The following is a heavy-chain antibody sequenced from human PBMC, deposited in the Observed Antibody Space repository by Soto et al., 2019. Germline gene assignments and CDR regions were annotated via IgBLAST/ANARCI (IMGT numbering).Heavy chain of an antibody. CDR1: GFTFDDYA. D-gene: IGHD2-8*01. J-gene: IGHJ1*01. CDR2: ISGDGGST. V-gene: IGHV3-43*02. Sequence: SLRLSCAASGFTFDDYAMHWVRQAPGKGLEWVSLISGDGGSTYYADSVKGRFTISRDNSKNSLYLQMNSLRTEDTALYYCAKDKVDCTNGVCYTEYFQHWGQGTLVTVSS. CDR3: AKDKVDCTNGVCYTEYFQH.